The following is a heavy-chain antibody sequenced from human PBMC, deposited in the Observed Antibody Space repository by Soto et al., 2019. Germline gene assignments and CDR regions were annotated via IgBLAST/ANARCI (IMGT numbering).Heavy chain of an antibody. D-gene: IGHD3-3*01. CDR3: AKHYYDFWSGYVANWFDP. V-gene: IGHV3-23*01. Sequence: GGSLRLSCAASGFTFSSYAMSWVRQAPGKGLEWVSAISGSGGSTYYADSVKGRFTISRDNSKNTLYLQMNSLRAEDTAVYYCAKHYYDFWSGYVANWFDPWGQGTLVTVSS. CDR2: ISGSGGST. J-gene: IGHJ5*02. CDR1: GFTFSSYA.